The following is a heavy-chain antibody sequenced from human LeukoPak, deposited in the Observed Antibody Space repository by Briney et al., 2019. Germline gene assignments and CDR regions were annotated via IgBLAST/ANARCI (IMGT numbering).Heavy chain of an antibody. CDR2: ISAYNGNT. V-gene: IGHV1-18*01. CDR3: ARDARKWLRLDYFDY. J-gene: IGHJ4*02. D-gene: IGHD5-12*01. CDR1: GYTFTNYG. Sequence: ASVKVSCKPPGYTFTNYGISWVRQAPGQGLEWMGWISAYNGNTNYAQKLQGRVTMTTDTSTGTAYMELRSLISDDTAVYYCARDARKWLRLDYFDYWGQGTLVTVSS.